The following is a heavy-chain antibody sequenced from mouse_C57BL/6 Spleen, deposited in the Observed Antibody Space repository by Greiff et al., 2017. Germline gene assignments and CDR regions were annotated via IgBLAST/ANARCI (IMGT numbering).Heavy chain of an antibody. J-gene: IGHJ3*01. V-gene: IGHV1-55*01. Sequence: QVQLQQPGAELVKPGASVKMSCKASGFTFTSYWLTWVKQRPGQGLEWIGDIYPGSGSTNYNEKFKSKATLTVDTSSSTAYMQLSSLTSEDSAVYYCARGTTGWFGYWGQGALVTVSA. CDR2: IYPGSGST. D-gene: IGHD2-14*01. CDR1: GFTFTSYW. CDR3: ARGTTGWFGY.